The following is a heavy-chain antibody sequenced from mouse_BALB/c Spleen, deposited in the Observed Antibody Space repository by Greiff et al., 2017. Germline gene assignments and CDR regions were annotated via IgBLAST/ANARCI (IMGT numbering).Heavy chain of an antibody. CDR3: ARWAYYFDY. Sequence: VQLQQSGPDLVKPSQSLSLTCTVTGYSITSDYAWNWIRQFPGNKLEWMGYISYSGSTSYNPSLKSRISITRDTSKNQFFLQLNSVTTEDTATYYCARWAYYFDYWGQGTTLTVSS. CDR1: GYSITSDYA. V-gene: IGHV3-2*02. J-gene: IGHJ2*01. CDR2: ISYSGST.